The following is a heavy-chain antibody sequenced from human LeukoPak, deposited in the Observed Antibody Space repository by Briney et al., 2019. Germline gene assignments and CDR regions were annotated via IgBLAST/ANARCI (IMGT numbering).Heavy chain of an antibody. J-gene: IGHJ5*02. V-gene: IGHV1-2*02. CDR1: GYTFIDYY. CDR3: ARNQMAKNWFDP. Sequence: ASVKVSCKASGYTFIDYYIHWVRQAPGQGLEWMGWINPKTSGPKYAQKFQGRLTMTRDTSINTVYMELTRLTSDDTAVYYCARNQMAKNWFDPWGRGTLITVSS. D-gene: IGHD2-8*01. CDR2: INPKTSGP.